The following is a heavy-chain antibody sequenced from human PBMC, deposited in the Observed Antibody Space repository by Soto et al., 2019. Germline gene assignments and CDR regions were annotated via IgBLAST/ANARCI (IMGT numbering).Heavy chain of an antibody. Sequence: GKGLEWVSASSGSGGSTYYADSVKGRFTISRDNSKNTLYLQMNSLRAEDTAVYYCFFFQAEDGIRDARSVSAFLLNRSSDL. D-gene: IGHD2-15*01. J-gene: IGHJ2*01. CDR2: SSGSGGST. V-gene: IGHV3-23*01. CDR3: FFFQAEDGIRDARSVSAFLLNRSSDL.